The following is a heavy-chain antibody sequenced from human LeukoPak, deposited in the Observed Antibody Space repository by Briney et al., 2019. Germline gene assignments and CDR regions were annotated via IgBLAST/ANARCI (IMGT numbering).Heavy chain of an antibody. Sequence: SETLSLTCAVYSGSFSGYYWSWIRQPPGKGLEWIGEINHSGSTNYNPSLKSRVTISVDTSKNQFFLKLSSVTAADTAVYYCARALYVVVVAAKWFDPWGQGTLVTVSS. V-gene: IGHV4-34*01. CDR1: SGSFSGYY. J-gene: IGHJ5*02. D-gene: IGHD2-15*01. CDR2: INHSGST. CDR3: ARALYVVVVAAKWFDP.